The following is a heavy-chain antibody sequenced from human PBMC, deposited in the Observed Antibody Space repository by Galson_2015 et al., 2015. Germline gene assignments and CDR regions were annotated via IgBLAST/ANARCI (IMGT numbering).Heavy chain of an antibody. CDR2: ISSSSSTI. D-gene: IGHD2-2*01. CDR1: GFTFSSYS. J-gene: IGHJ6*02. CDR3: ARDPRYQLLRSHYYYYGMDV. V-gene: IGHV3-48*02. Sequence: SLRLSCAASGFTFSSYSMNWVRQAPGKGLEWVSYISSSSSTIYYADSVKGRFTISRDNAKNSLYLQMNSLRDEDTAVYYCARDPRYQLLRSHYYYYGMDVWGQGTTVTVSS.